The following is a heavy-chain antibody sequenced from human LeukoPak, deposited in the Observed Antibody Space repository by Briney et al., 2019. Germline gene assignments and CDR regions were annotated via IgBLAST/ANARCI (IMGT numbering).Heavy chain of an antibody. CDR2: IYSDNT. CDR1: GFTVSSNS. J-gene: IGHJ4*02. V-gene: IGHV3-53*01. CDR3: APEDTAMVEHLDFDY. D-gene: IGHD5-18*01. Sequence: PGGSLRLSCTVSGFTVSSNSMSWVRQAPGKGLEWVSFIYSDNTHYSDSVKGRFTISRDNAKNSLYLQMDSLRAEDTAVYYCAPEDTAMVEHLDFDYWGQGTLVTVSS.